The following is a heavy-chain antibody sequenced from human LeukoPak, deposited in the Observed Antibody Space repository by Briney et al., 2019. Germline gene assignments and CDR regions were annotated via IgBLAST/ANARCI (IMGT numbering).Heavy chain of an antibody. J-gene: IGHJ4*02. CDR2: INHSGST. CDR1: GGSFSGYY. Sequence: SETLSLTCAVYGGSFSGYYWNWIRQPPGKGLEWIGEINHSGSTNYNPSLKSRVTISVDTSKNQFSLKLSSVTAADTAVYYCARHPRHLEGDYFDYWGQGTLVTVSS. CDR3: ARHPRHLEGDYFDY. V-gene: IGHV4-34*01.